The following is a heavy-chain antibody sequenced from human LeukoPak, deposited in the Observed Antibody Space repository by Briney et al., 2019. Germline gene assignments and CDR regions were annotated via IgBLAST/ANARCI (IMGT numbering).Heavy chain of an antibody. Sequence: GGPLRLSCAASGFTLSSYSMNRVRQAPGKGLKWVSSISSSSSYIYYADSVKGRFTISRDNAKISLYLQMNSLRAEDTAVYYCARGVGYCSSTSCYNTYYFDYWGQGTLVTVSS. V-gene: IGHV3-21*01. CDR1: GFTLSSYS. CDR3: ARGVGYCSSTSCYNTYYFDY. CDR2: ISSSSSYI. J-gene: IGHJ4*02. D-gene: IGHD2-2*01.